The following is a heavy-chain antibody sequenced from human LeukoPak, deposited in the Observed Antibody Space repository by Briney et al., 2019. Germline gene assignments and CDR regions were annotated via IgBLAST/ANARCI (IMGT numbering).Heavy chain of an antibody. CDR3: AKDLNEADY. CDR2: ISGSGGST. V-gene: IGHV3-23*01. CDR1: GFTVSSNY. Sequence: GGSLRLSCAASGFTVSSNYMSWVRQAPGKGLEWVSAISGSGGSTYYADSVKGRFTISRDNSKNTLYLQMNSLRAEDTAVYYCAKDLNEADYWGQGTLVTVSS. D-gene: IGHD1-1*01. J-gene: IGHJ4*02.